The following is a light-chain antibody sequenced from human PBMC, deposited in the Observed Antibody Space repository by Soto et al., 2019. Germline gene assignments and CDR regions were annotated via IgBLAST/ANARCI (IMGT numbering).Light chain of an antibody. CDR1: QSVSSI. J-gene: IGKJ4*01. CDR3: QQYNKSPLT. V-gene: IGKV3-15*01. Sequence: EIVMTQSPATLSVSPGERATLSSRASQSVSSILAWYQQKPGQAPRLLIYSTSTRATGIPARFSGSGSGTEFSLTISSLQSEDFAVYYCQQYNKSPLTFGGGTKVEIK. CDR2: STS.